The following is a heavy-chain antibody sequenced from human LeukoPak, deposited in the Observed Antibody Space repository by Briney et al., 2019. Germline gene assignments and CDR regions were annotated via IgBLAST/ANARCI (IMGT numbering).Heavy chain of an antibody. CDR2: ISTTGSAI. CDR1: GFAFSYSE. V-gene: IGHV3-48*03. CDR3: ARVRMSIMGV. Sequence: PGGSLRLSCVTSGFAFSYSEMTWVRQAPGKGLEWVSYISTTGSAIYYADSLKGRFTISRDNAKNSVYLQMNSLRAEDTGIYYCARVRMSIMGVWGQGTTVTVSS. D-gene: IGHD6-6*01. J-gene: IGHJ6*02.